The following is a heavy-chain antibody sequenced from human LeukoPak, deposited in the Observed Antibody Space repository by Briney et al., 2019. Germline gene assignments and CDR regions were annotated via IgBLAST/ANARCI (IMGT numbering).Heavy chain of an antibody. CDR1: GFTVSSNY. J-gene: IGHJ6*02. D-gene: IGHD3-9*01. V-gene: IGHV3-53*05. CDR2: IYSGGNT. CDR3: AKENYDILTGAYYYYGMDV. Sequence: GGSLRLSCAASGFTVSSNYMSWVRQASGKGLEWVSVIYSGGNTYYADSVKGRFTISRDNSKNTLYLQMNSLRAEDTAVYYCAKENYDILTGAYYYYGMDVWGQGTTVTVSS.